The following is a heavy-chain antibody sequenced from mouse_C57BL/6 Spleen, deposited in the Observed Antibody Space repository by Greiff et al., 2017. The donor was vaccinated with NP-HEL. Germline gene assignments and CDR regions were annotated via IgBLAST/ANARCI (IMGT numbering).Heavy chain of an antibody. V-gene: IGHV1-69*01. CDR3: QLGRGDFDY. J-gene: IGHJ2*01. CDR1: GYTFTSYW. Sequence: VQLQQPGAELVMPGASVKLSCKASGYTFTSYWMHWVKQRPGQGLEWIGEIDPSDSYTNYNQKFKGKSTLTVDKSSSTAYMQLSSLTSEDSAVYYCQLGRGDFDYWGQGTTLTVSS. D-gene: IGHD4-1*02. CDR2: IDPSDSYT.